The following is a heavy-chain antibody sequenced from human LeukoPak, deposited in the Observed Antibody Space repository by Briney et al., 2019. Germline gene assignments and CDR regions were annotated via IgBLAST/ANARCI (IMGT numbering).Heavy chain of an antibody. V-gene: IGHV4-34*01. Sequence: SETLSLTCAVYGVSFSGYYWSWLSQPPGKGLEWLGEINHSGSTNYNPSLKSRVTISVDTSKNQFSLKLSSVTAADTAVYYCARRYCSSTSCYAYDYWGQGTLVTVSS. J-gene: IGHJ4*02. CDR2: INHSGST. CDR3: ARRYCSSTSCYAYDY. CDR1: GVSFSGYY. D-gene: IGHD2-2*01.